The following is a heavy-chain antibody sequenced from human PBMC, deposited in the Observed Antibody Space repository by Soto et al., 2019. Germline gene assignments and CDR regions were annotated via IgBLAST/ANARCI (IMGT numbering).Heavy chain of an antibody. V-gene: IGHV1-2*02. CDR3: ASSPGPHHWYFDL. Sequence: QVQLVQSGAEVKKPGASVKVSCKASGYTFTGYYMHWVRQAPGQGLEWMGWINPNSGGTNDAQKFQGRVTMTRDTSISTAYMELSRLRSDDTAVYYCASSPGPHHWYFDLWGRGTLVTVSS. J-gene: IGHJ2*01. CDR1: GYTFTGYY. CDR2: INPNSGGT.